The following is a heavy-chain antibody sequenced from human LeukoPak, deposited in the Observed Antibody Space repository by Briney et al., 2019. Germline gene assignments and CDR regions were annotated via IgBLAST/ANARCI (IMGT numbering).Heavy chain of an antibody. J-gene: IGHJ5*02. CDR1: GYSFTSYW. CDR2: IYPGDSDT. Sequence: GESLKISCKGSGYSFTSYWIGWVRQMPGKGLEWMGIIYPGDSDTRYSSSFQGQVTISAGKSISTAYLQWSSLKASDTAMYYCARHAMGSTAWFDPWGQGTLVTVSS. V-gene: IGHV5-51*01. D-gene: IGHD2-2*01. CDR3: ARHAMGSTAWFDP.